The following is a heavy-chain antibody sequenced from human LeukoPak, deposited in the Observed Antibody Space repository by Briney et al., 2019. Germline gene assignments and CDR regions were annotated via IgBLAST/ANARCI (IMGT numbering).Heavy chain of an antibody. CDR2: ISYDGSNK. Sequence: PGGSLRLSCAASGFSFSSYGMHWVRQAPGKGLEWVAVISYDGSNKYYADSVKGRFTISRDNSKNTLYLQMNSLRAEDTAVYYCARIRDSSGTGGLDWGQGTLVTVSS. V-gene: IGHV3-30*03. CDR1: GFSFSSYG. J-gene: IGHJ4*02. CDR3: ARIRDSSGTGGLD. D-gene: IGHD6-19*01.